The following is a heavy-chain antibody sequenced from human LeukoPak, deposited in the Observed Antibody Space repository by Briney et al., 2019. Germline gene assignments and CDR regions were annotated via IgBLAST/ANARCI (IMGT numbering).Heavy chain of an antibody. D-gene: IGHD2-2*02. V-gene: IGHV3-23*01. CDR1: GFTFSIYA. CDR3: AKDRLPAAIFSDY. Sequence: GGSLRLPCAPSGFTFSIYALSWVRRAPGKGREWVSAISSSCGSTYYADSVKGRFTISRDNSKNTLYLQMNSLRAEDTAVYYCAKDRLPAAIFSDYWGQGTLVTVSS. CDR2: ISSSCGST. J-gene: IGHJ4*02.